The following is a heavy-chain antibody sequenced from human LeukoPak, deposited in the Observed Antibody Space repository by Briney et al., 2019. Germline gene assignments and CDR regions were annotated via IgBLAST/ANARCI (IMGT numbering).Heavy chain of an antibody. CDR3: VKEIIYYNSGRYYSAMDV. D-gene: IGHD3-10*01. Sequence: GGSLRLSCSASGFTFRTYTMHWVRQAPGKGLEYVSGFSSNGGTTHYADSVKGRFTISRDNSKDTLYLQMSSLRAEDTAVYICVKEIIYYNSGRYYSAMDVWGQGTTVTVSS. J-gene: IGHJ6*02. V-gene: IGHV3-64D*06. CDR2: FSSNGGTT. CDR1: GFTFRTYT.